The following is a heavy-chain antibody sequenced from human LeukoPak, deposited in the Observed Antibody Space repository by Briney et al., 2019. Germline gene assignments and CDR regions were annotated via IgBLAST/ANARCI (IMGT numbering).Heavy chain of an antibody. CDR1: GFSFSRYA. CDR2: ISGSGGST. Sequence: GGSLRRSCAPSGFSFSRYAMSWVRQAPGKGLEWVSAISGSGGSTYYADSVKGRFTISRDNSKNTLYLQMNSLRAEDTAVYYCAKGGDSSGWYGSYWGQGTLVTVSS. CDR3: AKGGDSSGWYGSY. D-gene: IGHD6-19*01. V-gene: IGHV3-23*01. J-gene: IGHJ4*02.